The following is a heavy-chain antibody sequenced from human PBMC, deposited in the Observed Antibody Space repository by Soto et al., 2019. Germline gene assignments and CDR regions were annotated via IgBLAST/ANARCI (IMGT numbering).Heavy chain of an antibody. CDR3: AGDPFYYASGF. CDR2: ISGDGTTQ. D-gene: IGHD3-10*01. Sequence: VHLLESGGGLVQPGGSLRLSCAASGFKFGDHYMTWIRQAPGKGLEWVSKISGDGTTQYYADSVKGRFTVSRDNTKNSLHLQMNRLRAEDTALYYCAGDPFYYASGFWGQGTLVIVSS. V-gene: IGHV3-11*01. J-gene: IGHJ4*02. CDR1: GFKFGDHY.